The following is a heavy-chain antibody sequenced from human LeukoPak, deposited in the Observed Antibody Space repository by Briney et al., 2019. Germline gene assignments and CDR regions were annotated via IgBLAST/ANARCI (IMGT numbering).Heavy chain of an antibody. CDR1: GFNFSPYS. CDR2: ITSRSRII. J-gene: IGHJ4*02. D-gene: IGHD2-15*01. Sequence: GGSLRLSCAASGFNFSPYSMHWVRQAPGMGLEWIAYITSRSRIIYYADSVKGRFTISRDDAENSLFLQMDSLRAEDTAVYYCVRDRCSGDSCYSPDDFDYWGQGDLVTVSS. CDR3: VRDRCSGDSCYSPDDFDY. V-gene: IGHV3-48*01.